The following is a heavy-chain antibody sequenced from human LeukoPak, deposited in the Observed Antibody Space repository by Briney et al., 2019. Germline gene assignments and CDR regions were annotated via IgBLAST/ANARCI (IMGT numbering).Heavy chain of an antibody. CDR1: GFSLSSFQ. Sequence: GGSLRLSCAASGFSLSSFQMNWVRQAPGKGLEWISYISDSGTTEYYADSVKGRFTISRDNAKNSLYLQMNSLTGEDTALYYCARDGTTNRYDWFDSWGQGTLVTVSS. CDR2: ISDSGTTE. CDR3: ARDGTTNRYDWFDS. J-gene: IGHJ5*01. V-gene: IGHV3-48*03. D-gene: IGHD2-8*01.